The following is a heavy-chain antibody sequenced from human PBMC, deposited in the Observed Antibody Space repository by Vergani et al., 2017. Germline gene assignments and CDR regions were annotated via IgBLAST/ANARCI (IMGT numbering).Heavy chain of an antibody. V-gene: IGHV4-61*02. CDR1: GGSISAGYYF. Sequence: QVQLQASGPGRVKPSQTLSLTCTMSGGSISAGYYFWSWIRQPAGKGLEWFGHISASGNASHRPSLKTRFSMSVDTSKNQFSLTVTSVTAADTAIYFCARRSGGYYSGGKVHPLRTAFDVWGHGTVVTVSS. CDR3: ARRSGGYYSGGKVHPLRTAFDV. CDR2: ISASGNA. D-gene: IGHD2-15*01. J-gene: IGHJ3*01.